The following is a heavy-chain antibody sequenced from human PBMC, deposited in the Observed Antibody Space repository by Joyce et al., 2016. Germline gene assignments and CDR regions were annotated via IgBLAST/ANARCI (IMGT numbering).Heavy chain of an antibody. CDR1: GFTFSSQG. Sequence: QVQLVESEGGVVQPGRSLRLSCVASGFTFSSQGMPWLRQAPGKGLEWVADIWYDGINTNYADSVKGRFTVSRDNSKDTLYLQMDRLSVEDTGFYYCARRVLFDYTYVLDYWGQGTLVIVSS. J-gene: IGHJ4*02. V-gene: IGHV3-33*01. CDR2: IWYDGINT. CDR3: ARRVLFDYTYVLDY. D-gene: IGHD3-10*02.